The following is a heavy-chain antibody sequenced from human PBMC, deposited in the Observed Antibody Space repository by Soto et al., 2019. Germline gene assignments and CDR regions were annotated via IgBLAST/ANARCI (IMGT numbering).Heavy chain of an antibody. Sequence: PGGSLRLSCAASGFTFGSHAMNRVRQAPGKGLEWLSAISGNANDIYYADSVKGRFTLSRDSSTNTVCLQMNSLRAEDTALYYCAKKRSGSWSMGCFDSWGQGTLVPVSS. CDR2: ISGNANDI. V-gene: IGHV3-23*01. J-gene: IGHJ4*02. CDR1: GFTFGSHA. D-gene: IGHD3-16*01. CDR3: AKKRSGSWSMGCFDS.